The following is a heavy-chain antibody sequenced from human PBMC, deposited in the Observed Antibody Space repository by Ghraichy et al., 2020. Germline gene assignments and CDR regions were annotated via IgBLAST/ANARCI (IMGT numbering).Heavy chain of an antibody. Sequence: GGSLRLSCAASGFTFSSYAMSWVRQAPGKGLEWVSAISGSGGSTYYADSVKGRFTISRDNSKNTLYLQMNSLRAEDTAVYYCAKDASVLRFLEWSKAPYYYYGMDVWGQGTTVTVSS. D-gene: IGHD3-3*01. CDR2: ISGSGGST. V-gene: IGHV3-23*01. CDR3: AKDASVLRFLEWSKAPYYYYGMDV. CDR1: GFTFSSYA. J-gene: IGHJ6*02.